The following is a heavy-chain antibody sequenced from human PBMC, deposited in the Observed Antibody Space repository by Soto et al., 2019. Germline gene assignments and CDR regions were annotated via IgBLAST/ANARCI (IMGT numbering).Heavy chain of an antibody. J-gene: IGHJ6*02. Sequence: SETLSLTCAVYGGSFSGYYWSWIRQPPGKGLEWIGEINHSGSTNYNPSLKSRVTISVDTSKNQFSLKLSSVTAADTAVYYCARAPHTYSSSSGNYYYYGMDVWGQGTTVTVSS. CDR3: ARAPHTYSSSSGNYYYYGMDV. D-gene: IGHD6-6*01. CDR1: GGSFSGYY. CDR2: INHSGST. V-gene: IGHV4-34*01.